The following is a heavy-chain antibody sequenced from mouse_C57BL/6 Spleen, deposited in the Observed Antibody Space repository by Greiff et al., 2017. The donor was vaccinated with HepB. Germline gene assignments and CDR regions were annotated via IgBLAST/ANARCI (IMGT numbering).Heavy chain of an antibody. V-gene: IGHV6-3*01. CDR2: IRLKSDNYAT. D-gene: IGHD2-5*01. J-gene: IGHJ4*01. CDR3: TGYSNYVYYAMDY. Sequence: DVMLVESGGGLVQPGGSMKLSCVASGFTFSNYWMNWVRQSPEKGLEWVAQIRLKSDNYATHYAESVKGRFTISRDDSKSSVYLQMNNLRAEDTGIYYCTGYSNYVYYAMDYWGQGTSVTVSS. CDR1: GFTFSNYW.